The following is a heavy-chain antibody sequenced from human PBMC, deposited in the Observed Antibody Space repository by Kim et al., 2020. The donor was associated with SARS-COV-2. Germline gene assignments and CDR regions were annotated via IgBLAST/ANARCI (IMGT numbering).Heavy chain of an antibody. CDR1: GFTFSSYT. CDR3: AKDEFECSSWYGWYYDGMDV. Sequence: GGSLRLSCAASGFTFSSYTMHWVRQAPGKGLEWVSGISCNSGSIDYADSVKGRFTISRDNAKNSLYLQMNSLRAEETALYYCAKDEFECSSWYGWYYDGMDVWGQGTTVTVSS. D-gene: IGHD6-13*01. CDR2: ISCNSGSI. J-gene: IGHJ6*02. V-gene: IGHV3-9*01.